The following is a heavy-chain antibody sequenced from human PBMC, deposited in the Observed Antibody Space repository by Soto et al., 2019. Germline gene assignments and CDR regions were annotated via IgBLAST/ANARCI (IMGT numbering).Heavy chain of an antibody. D-gene: IGHD6-13*01. CDR2: INPSGGST. V-gene: IGHV1-46*01. J-gene: IGHJ5*02. Sequence: GASVKVSCKASGYTFTSYYMHWVRQAPGQGLEWMGIINPSGGSTSYAQKFQGRVTMTRGTSTSTVYMELSSLRSEDTAVYYFARGIAAAWYLFDPWGQGSLVTGSS. CDR3: ARGIAAAWYLFDP. CDR1: GYTFTSYY.